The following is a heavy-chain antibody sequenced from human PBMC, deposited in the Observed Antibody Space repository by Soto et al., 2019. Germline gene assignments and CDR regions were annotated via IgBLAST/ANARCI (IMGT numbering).Heavy chain of an antibody. V-gene: IGHV4-30-4*01. CDR3: ARAIVLRYWYFDL. Sequence: QVQLQESGPGLVKPSQTLSLTCTVSGGSISRGDYYWSWIRQPPGKGLEWIGYIYYSGSTYYNPSLKSRVTISVDTSKNQFSLKLSSVTAADTAVYYCARAIVLRYWYFDLWGRGTLVTVSS. D-gene: IGHD2-8*01. J-gene: IGHJ2*01. CDR1: GGSISRGDYY. CDR2: IYYSGST.